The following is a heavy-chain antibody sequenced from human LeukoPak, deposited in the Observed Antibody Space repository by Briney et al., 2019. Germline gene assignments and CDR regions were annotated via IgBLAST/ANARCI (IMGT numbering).Heavy chain of an antibody. CDR1: GFTFSSYA. D-gene: IGHD3-22*01. V-gene: IGHV3-23*01. CDR3: ARHYYYDSSGYKFYFDY. J-gene: IGHJ4*02. Sequence: GGSLRLSCAASGFTFSSYAMSWVRQAPGKGLEWVSAISGSGGSTYYADSVKGRFTSSRDNCKNTLYLQMNSLRAEDTAVYYCARHYYYDSSGYKFYFDYWGQGTLVTVSS. CDR2: ISGSGGST.